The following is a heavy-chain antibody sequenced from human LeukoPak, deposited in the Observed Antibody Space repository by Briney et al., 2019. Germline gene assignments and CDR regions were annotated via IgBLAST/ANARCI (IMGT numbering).Heavy chain of an antibody. J-gene: IGHJ4*02. Sequence: SQTLSLTCTVSGGSISSGSYYWSWIRQPAGKVLEWIGRIYTSGSTNYNPSLKSRVTISVDTSKNQFSLKLSSVTAADTAVYYCARASLIKVVPAAPGYYFDYWGQGTLVTVSS. D-gene: IGHD2-2*01. CDR2: IYTSGST. V-gene: IGHV4-61*02. CDR3: ARASLIKVVPAAPGYYFDY. CDR1: GGSISSGSYY.